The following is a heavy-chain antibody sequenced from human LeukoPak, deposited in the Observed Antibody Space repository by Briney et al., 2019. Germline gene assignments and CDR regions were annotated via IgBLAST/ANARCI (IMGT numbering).Heavy chain of an antibody. CDR1: GFTVSSAY. CDR2: ISGSGGST. Sequence: GGSLRLSCAASGFTVSSAYISWVRQAPGKGLEWVSAISGSGGSTYYADSVKGRFTISRDNSKNTLYLQMNSLRAEDTAVYYCAKDPIGVTRSFDYWGQGILVTVSS. J-gene: IGHJ4*02. V-gene: IGHV3-23*01. CDR3: AKDPIGVTRSFDY. D-gene: IGHD2-21*02.